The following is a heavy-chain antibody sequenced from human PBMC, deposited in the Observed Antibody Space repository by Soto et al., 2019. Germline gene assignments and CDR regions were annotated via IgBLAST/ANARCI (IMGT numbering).Heavy chain of an antibody. V-gene: IGHV1-18*04. Sequence: VASVKVSCKASGYTFPRYGINWVRHAPGQGLEWMGWISAYNGNTNYAQKLQGRVTMTTETSTSTAYMELRSLRSDDTAVYYCARDVYDFWSGYLYYYGMDVWGQGTTVTVYS. CDR2: ISAYNGNT. D-gene: IGHD3-3*01. CDR3: ARDVYDFWSGYLYYYGMDV. CDR1: GYTFPRYG. J-gene: IGHJ6*02.